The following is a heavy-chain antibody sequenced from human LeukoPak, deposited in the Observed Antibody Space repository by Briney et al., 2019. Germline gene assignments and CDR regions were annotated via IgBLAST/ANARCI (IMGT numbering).Heavy chain of an antibody. D-gene: IGHD1-26*01. CDR1: GFTFNSYA. CDR3: AKDALEGDTYYFDY. J-gene: IGHJ4*02. V-gene: IGHV3-23*01. Sequence: GGSLRLSCAASGFTFNSYAMSWVRQAPGKGLEWVSAISGSGGSTYYTDSVKGRFTISRDNSKNTLYLQMNSLRAEDTAVYYCAKDALEGDTYYFDYWGQGTLVTVSS. CDR2: ISGSGGST.